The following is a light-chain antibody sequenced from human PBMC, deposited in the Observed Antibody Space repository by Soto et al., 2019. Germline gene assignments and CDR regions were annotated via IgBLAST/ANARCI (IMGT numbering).Light chain of an antibody. V-gene: IGLV2-8*01. CDR3: SSYAGSTYLAV. CDR1: RSDVGSYNY. J-gene: IGLJ1*01. CDR2: EVS. Sequence: LTQPPSASGSPGQSVTISCTATRSDVGSYNYVSWYQQHPGKAPKLTIYEVSKRPSGVPDRFSDSKSGNTASLTVAGLEAEDEADYYCSSYAGSTYLAVFGTGTK.